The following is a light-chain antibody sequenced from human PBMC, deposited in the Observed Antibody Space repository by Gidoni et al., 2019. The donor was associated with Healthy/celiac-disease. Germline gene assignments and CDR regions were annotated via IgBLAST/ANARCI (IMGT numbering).Light chain of an antibody. CDR1: SSDVGGYNY. V-gene: IGLV2-14*01. Sequence: QSALTQPASVSGSPGQSITISCTGTSSDVGGYNYVSWYQQHPGKAPKLMIYEVSNRPSGVSNRISGSKSGNTASLTISGLQAEDEADYYCSSYTSSSTPLVFGTGTKVTVL. CDR2: EVS. CDR3: SSYTSSSTPLV. J-gene: IGLJ1*01.